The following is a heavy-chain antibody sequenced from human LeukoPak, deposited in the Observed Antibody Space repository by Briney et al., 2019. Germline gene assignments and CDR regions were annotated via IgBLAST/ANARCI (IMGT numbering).Heavy chain of an antibody. D-gene: IGHD2-2*01. CDR1: GYTFTGYD. V-gene: IGHV1-8*01. CDR2: MNPNSGNT. J-gene: IGHJ5*02. CDR3: ARGVIVVVPAAGFDP. Sequence: ASVKVSCKASGYTFTGYDINWVRQATGQGLEWMGWMNPNSGNTGYARKFQGRVTMTRNTSISTAYMELSSLRSEDTAVHYCARGVIVVVPAAGFDPWGQGTLVTVSS.